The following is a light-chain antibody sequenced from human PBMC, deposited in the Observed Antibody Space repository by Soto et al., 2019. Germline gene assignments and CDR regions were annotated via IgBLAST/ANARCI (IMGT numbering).Light chain of an antibody. J-gene: IGKJ4*01. Sequence: DIQLTQSPSFLSASVGDRVTITCRASQGISSYLAWYQQKPGKAPKLLIYAASTLQSGVPSRFSGSESGTEFNLTLSSLQTEDFATYYCQQLNTYPFTLGGGTKVEIK. CDR1: QGISSY. CDR2: AAS. V-gene: IGKV1-9*01. CDR3: QQLNTYPFT.